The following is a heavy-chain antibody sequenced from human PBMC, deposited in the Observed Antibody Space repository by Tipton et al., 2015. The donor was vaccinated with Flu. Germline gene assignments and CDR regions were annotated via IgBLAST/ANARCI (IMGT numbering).Heavy chain of an antibody. D-gene: IGHD3-16*01. CDR2: ISYDGGRQ. V-gene: IGHV3-30*18. CDR1: GFTFSNHG. J-gene: IGHJ4*02. Sequence: SLRLSCAASGFTFSNHGMHWVRQAPGKGLEWVAVISYDGGRQYYADSVKGRLTISRDNARNILFLQMNSLSAEDTAVYYCANGVGDGWAAPQRGNYWGQGTLVVVSS. CDR3: ANGVGDGWAAPQRGNY.